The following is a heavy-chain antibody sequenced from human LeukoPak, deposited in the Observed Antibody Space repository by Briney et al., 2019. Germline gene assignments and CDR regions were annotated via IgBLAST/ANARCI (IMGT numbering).Heavy chain of an antibody. CDR1: GYSISSGYY. D-gene: IGHD3-22*01. Sequence: SETLSLTCTVSGYSISSGYYWGWVRQPPGKGLEWIGSIYHSGSTYYNPSLKSRVTISVDTSKNQFSLKLSSVTAADTAVYYCAGAYYYDSSGYFVDYWGQGTLVTVSS. V-gene: IGHV4-38-2*02. J-gene: IGHJ4*02. CDR2: IYHSGST. CDR3: AGAYYYDSSGYFVDY.